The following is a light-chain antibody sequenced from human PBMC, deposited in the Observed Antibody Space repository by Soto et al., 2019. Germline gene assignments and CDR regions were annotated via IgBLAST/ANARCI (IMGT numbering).Light chain of an antibody. J-gene: IGKJ3*01. CDR1: QNIDNY. Sequence: ETVLTQSPATLSLSPGERATLSCRASQNIDNYLAWYQQKPGQAPRLLIYDASNRATGIPARFTGSGSGTDFTLTIISLEPEDFAVYYCQQRGDWPPFTFGPGTTVDLK. CDR3: QQRGDWPPFT. CDR2: DAS. V-gene: IGKV3-11*01.